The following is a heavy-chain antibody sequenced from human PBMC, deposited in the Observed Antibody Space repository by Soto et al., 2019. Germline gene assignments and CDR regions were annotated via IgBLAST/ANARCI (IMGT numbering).Heavy chain of an antibody. D-gene: IGHD3-3*01. V-gene: IGHV4-59*11. J-gene: IGHJ4*02. Sequence: QVQLQESGPGLVKPSETLSLTCSVSGGSISNHYWGWIRQPPGKRMEWIGYMYNSGTTNYNPALESRLTISVDTSKNQFSLKLTSVTAADTAVYYCARGPNYDQWSPVDYWGQGTLVIVSS. CDR3: ARGPNYDQWSPVDY. CDR2: MYNSGTT. CDR1: GGSISNHY.